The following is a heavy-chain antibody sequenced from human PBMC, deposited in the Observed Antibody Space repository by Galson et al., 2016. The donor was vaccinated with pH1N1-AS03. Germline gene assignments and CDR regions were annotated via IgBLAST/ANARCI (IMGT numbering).Heavy chain of an antibody. V-gene: IGHV3-13*01. CDR1: GFTVSTYD. CDR3: AVWGYISNTHRLDV. CDR2: IAAVGTT. J-gene: IGHJ6*04. Sequence: SLRLSCAASGFTVSTYDMHWVRQSAGGGLEWVSLIAAVGTTEYAGSVKGRFTIFRDNVKNSLYLQMNNLRAEDTALYYCAVWGYISNTHRLDVWGKGTTVTVSS. D-gene: IGHD5-18*01.